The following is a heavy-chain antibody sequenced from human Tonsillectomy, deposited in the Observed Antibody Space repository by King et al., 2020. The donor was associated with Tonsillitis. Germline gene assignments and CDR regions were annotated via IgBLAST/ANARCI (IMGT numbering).Heavy chain of an antibody. V-gene: IGHV1-46*03. CDR2: INPSGGST. CDR3: ARSHYYDSSGYRRPRSLPLY. J-gene: IGHJ4*02. CDR1: GYTFTSYY. Sequence: VQLVESGAEVKKPGASVKVSCKASGYTFTSYYMHWVRQAPGQGLEWMGIINPSGGSTSYAQKFQGRVTMTRDTSTSTVYMELSSLRSEDTAVYYCARSHYYDSSGYRRPRSLPLYWGQGTLVTVSS. D-gene: IGHD3-22*01.